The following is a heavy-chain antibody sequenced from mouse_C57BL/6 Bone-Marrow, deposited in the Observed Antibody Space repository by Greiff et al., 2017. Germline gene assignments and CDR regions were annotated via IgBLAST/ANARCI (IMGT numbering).Heavy chain of an antibody. Sequence: EVNVVESGGGLVQPGGSLSLSCAASGFTFTDYYMSWVRQPPGKALEWLGFIRNKANGYTTEYSASVKGRFTISRDNSQSILYLQMNALRAEDSATYYCARCSPFITTVYYYAMDYWGQGTSVTVSS. CDR2: IRNKANGYTT. D-gene: IGHD1-1*01. CDR1: GFTFTDYY. J-gene: IGHJ4*01. V-gene: IGHV7-3*01. CDR3: ARCSPFITTVYYYAMDY.